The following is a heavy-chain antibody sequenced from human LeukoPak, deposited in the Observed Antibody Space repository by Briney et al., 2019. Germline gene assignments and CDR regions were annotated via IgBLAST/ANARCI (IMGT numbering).Heavy chain of an antibody. Sequence: GRSLRLSCAASGFTFNSYFMSWVRQAPGKGLEWVANIKEDGSDKYYVDSVKGRFTISRDNTRNSLSLQMNTLRPEDTAVYYCARYFRGSPNYYNDYWGQGTLVTVSS. CDR1: GFTFNSYF. CDR2: IKEDGSDK. CDR3: ARYFRGSPNYYNDY. J-gene: IGHJ4*02. D-gene: IGHD3-10*01. V-gene: IGHV3-7*01.